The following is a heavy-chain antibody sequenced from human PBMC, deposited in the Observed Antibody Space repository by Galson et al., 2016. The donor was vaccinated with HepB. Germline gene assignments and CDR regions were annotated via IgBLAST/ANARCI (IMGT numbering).Heavy chain of an antibody. CDR3: AREANRFLYFDF. CDR2: IAHDGGEN. Sequence: SLRLSCAASGFIFSSYAMSWVRQAPGKGLEWVANIAHDGGENRYVDSVKGRFTISRDNAKNSLYLQMNSLRAEDTAVYYCAREANRFLYFDFWGRGTLVSVSS. D-gene: IGHD2-21*01. CDR1: GFIFSSYA. J-gene: IGHJ4*02. V-gene: IGHV3-7*01.